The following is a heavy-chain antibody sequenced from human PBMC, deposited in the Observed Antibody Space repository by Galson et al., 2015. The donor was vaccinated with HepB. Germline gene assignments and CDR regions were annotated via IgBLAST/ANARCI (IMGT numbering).Heavy chain of an antibody. V-gene: IGHV3-30-3*01. Sequence: SLRLSCAASGFTFSSYAMHWVRQAPGKGLEWVAVISYDGSNKYYADSVKGRFTISRDNSKNTLYLQMSSLRAEDTAVYYCARDLGYSSGWFDYWGQGTLVTVSS. D-gene: IGHD6-19*01. CDR3: ARDLGYSSGWFDY. CDR2: ISYDGSNK. J-gene: IGHJ4*02. CDR1: GFTFSSYA.